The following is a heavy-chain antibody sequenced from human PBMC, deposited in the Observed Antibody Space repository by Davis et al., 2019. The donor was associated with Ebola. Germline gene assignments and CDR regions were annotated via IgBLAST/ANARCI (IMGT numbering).Heavy chain of an antibody. CDR2: IYYSGST. Sequence: SETLSLTCTVSGGSISSYYWSWIRQPPGKGLEWIGYIYYSGSTNYNPSLKSRVTISVDTSKNQFSLKLSSVTAADTAVYYCAREERRYYYYGMDVWGQGTTVTISS. CDR3: AREERRYYYYGMDV. CDR1: GGSISSYY. J-gene: IGHJ6*02. V-gene: IGHV4-59*01.